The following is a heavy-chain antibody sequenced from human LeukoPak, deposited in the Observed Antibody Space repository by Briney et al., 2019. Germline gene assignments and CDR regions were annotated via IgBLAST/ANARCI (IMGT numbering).Heavy chain of an antibody. CDR1: GYTFTSYG. V-gene: IGHV1-18*01. D-gene: IGHD3-16*02. Sequence: VASVKVSCKASGYTFTSYGISWVRQAPGQGLEWMGWISAYNANTNYAQKLQGRVTMTTDTYTSTAYMELRSLRSDDTEVYYCARDEDWPDYRYYFDYWGQGTLVTVSS. J-gene: IGHJ4*02. CDR2: ISAYNANT. CDR3: ARDEDWPDYRYYFDY.